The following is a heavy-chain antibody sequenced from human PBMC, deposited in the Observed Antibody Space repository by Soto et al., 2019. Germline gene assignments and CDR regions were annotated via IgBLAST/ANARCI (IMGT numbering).Heavy chain of an antibody. Sequence: ALVKLSCKASGYTFTRYYMHWVRQAPGQGLEWMGWINPNSGGTNYAQKFQGWVTMTRDTSISTAYMELSRLRSDDTAVYYCARGSGYSTYYYYYYMDVWGKGTTVTVSS. CDR3: ARGSGYSTYYYYYYMDV. CDR2: INPNSGGT. V-gene: IGHV1-2*04. D-gene: IGHD3-9*01. J-gene: IGHJ6*03. CDR1: GYTFTRYY.